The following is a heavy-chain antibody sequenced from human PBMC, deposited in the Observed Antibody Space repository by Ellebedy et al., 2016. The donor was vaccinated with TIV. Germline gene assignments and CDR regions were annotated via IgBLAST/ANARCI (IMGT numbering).Heavy chain of an antibody. V-gene: IGHV4-4*07. Sequence: SETLSLTXTVSGGPFSSYYWSWIRQAAGKGLEWFGRSFMGGSTTYNPSLKNRVTMSADASTTQLSMSLSSVTAADTAVYFCARLRQSRDRSHWYFDLWGRGTLVTVSS. CDR3: ARLRQSRDRSHWYFDL. CDR2: SFMGGST. CDR1: GGPFSSYY. D-gene: IGHD1-14*01. J-gene: IGHJ2*01.